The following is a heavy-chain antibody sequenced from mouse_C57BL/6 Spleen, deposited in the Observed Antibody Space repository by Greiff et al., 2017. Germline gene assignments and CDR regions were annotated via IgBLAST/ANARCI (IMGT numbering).Heavy chain of an antibody. CDR2: ILPGSGST. J-gene: IGHJ3*01. CDR3: ARNYGSTRFAY. D-gene: IGHD1-1*01. Sequence: QVQLQQSGAELMKPGASVKLSCKATGYTFTGYWIEWVKQRPGHGLEWIGEILPGSGSTNYTEKFKGKATFTADTSSNTAYMQLSRLTTEDSAVYYCARNYGSTRFAYWGQGTQVTVSA. V-gene: IGHV1-9*01. CDR1: GYTFTGYW.